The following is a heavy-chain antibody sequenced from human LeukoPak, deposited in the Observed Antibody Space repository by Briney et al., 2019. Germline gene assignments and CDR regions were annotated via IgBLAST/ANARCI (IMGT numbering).Heavy chain of an antibody. CDR1: GFTFDDYG. CDR3: ARDLDYGGYSNFDY. V-gene: IGHV3-20*04. J-gene: IGHJ4*02. Sequence: GGSLRLSCAASGFTFDDYGMSWVRQAPGKGLEWVSGINWNGGGTGYADSVKGRFTIARDNAKNTLYLQMNSLRAEDTAIYYCARDLDYGGYSNFDYWGQGTLVTVSS. D-gene: IGHD4-23*01. CDR2: INWNGGGT.